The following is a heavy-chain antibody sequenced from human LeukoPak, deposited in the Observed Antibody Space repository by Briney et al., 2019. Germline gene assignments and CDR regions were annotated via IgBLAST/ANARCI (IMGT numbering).Heavy chain of an antibody. V-gene: IGHV1-2*02. CDR3: AIAVGSYYGY. J-gene: IGHJ4*02. D-gene: IGHD3-10*01. CDR2: INPNSGGT. CDR1: GYTFTNYD. Sequence: VASVKVSCKASGYTFTNYDINWVRQATGQGLEWMGWINPNSGGTNYAQKFQGRVTMTRDTSISTAYVELSRPRSEDTAVYYCAIAVGSYYGYWGQGTLVTVSS.